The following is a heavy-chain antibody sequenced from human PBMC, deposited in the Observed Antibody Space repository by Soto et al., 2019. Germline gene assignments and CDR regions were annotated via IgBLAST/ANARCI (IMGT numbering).Heavy chain of an antibody. J-gene: IGHJ4*02. Sequence: QVHLVQSGAEVKKPGASVKVSCKASGYTFTSYGITWVRQAPGQGLEWMGWISAHKGNTDYAQKLQGRVIVTRETSTSTAYMELRSLRSDDTAVYYCARGRYGDYWGQGALVTVSS. CDR3: ARGRYGDY. CDR1: GYTFTSYG. CDR2: ISAHKGNT. V-gene: IGHV1-18*01. D-gene: IGHD1-1*01.